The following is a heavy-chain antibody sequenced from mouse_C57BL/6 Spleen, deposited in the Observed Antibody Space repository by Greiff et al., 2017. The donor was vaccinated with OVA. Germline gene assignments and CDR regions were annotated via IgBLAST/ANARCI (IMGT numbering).Heavy chain of an antibody. D-gene: IGHD3-2*02. Sequence: EVKLMESGGGLVKPGGSLKLSCAASGFTFSSYAMSWVRQTPEKRLEWVATISDGGSYTYYPDNVKGRFTISRDNAKNNLYLQMSHLKSEDTAMYYCARGGRLDSSEGAPWFAYWGQGTLVTVSA. V-gene: IGHV5-4*03. CDR2: ISDGGSYT. CDR3: ARGGRLDSSEGAPWFAY. CDR1: GFTFSSYA. J-gene: IGHJ3*01.